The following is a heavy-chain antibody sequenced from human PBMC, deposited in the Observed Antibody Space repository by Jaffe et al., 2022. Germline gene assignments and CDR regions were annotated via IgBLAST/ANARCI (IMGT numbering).Heavy chain of an antibody. V-gene: IGHV3-30*02. D-gene: IGHD3-10*01. CDR1: GFTFSSYG. J-gene: IGHJ3*02. Sequence: QVQLVESGGGVVQPGGSLRLSCAASGFTFSSYGMHWVRQAPGKGLEWVAFIRYDGSNKYYADSVKGRFTISRDNSKNTLYLQMNSLRAEDTAVYYCANTMGGPTVLDDLGAFDIWGQGTMVTVSS. CDR3: ANTMGGPTVLDDLGAFDI. CDR2: IRYDGSNK.